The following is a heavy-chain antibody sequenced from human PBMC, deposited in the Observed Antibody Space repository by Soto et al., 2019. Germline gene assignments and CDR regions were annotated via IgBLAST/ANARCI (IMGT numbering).Heavy chain of an antibody. Sequence: PSETLSLTCTVSGASISSSPSYWAWIRQPPGRGLEWIGHIFYSGTTSYSPSLRSRVSLSADRSKNQLSLKLSSVTAADAAVYFSVGFRSNTIISYWGQGTLVTVSS. CDR1: GASISSSPSY. CDR3: VGFRSNTIISY. V-gene: IGHV4-39*01. CDR2: IFYSGTT. J-gene: IGHJ4*02. D-gene: IGHD3-10*01.